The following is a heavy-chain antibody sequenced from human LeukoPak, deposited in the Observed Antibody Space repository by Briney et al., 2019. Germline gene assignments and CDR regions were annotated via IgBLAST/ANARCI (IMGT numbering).Heavy chain of an antibody. J-gene: IGHJ4*02. CDR1: GFTFSNYA. CDR3: ARGVPLIDY. Sequence: PGGSLRLSCAASGFTFSNYAMRWVRQPPGKGLEWIGEINHSGSTNYNPSLKSRVTISVDTSKNQFSLKLSSVTAADTAVYYCARGVPLIDYWGQGTLSPSPQ. V-gene: IGHV4-34*01. CDR2: INHSGST.